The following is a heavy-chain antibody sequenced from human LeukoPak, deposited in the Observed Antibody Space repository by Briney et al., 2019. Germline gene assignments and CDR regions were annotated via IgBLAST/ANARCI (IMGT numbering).Heavy chain of an antibody. J-gene: IGHJ3*01. V-gene: IGHV3-23*01. CDR1: GFTFSNYG. CDR2: ISGRGDTT. D-gene: IGHD2-21*02. Sequence: GGSLRLSCAGSGFTFSNYGMTWVRQAPGKGLEWVSAISGRGDTTRYGESVKGRFTVSRDNPKNTLYLEMTNLRAEDAAVYFCAMDPNGDHLGAFDFWGQGTLVTVSS. CDR3: AMDPNGDHLGAFDF.